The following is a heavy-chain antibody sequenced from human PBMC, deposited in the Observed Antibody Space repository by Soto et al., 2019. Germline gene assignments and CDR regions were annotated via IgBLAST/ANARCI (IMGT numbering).Heavy chain of an antibody. CDR3: AKGIDCGADCHSYDTFDI. J-gene: IGHJ3*02. V-gene: IGHV3-23*01. D-gene: IGHD2-21*02. Sequence: GGSLRLSCAASGFTVNNTAMTWVRQAPGKGLEWVSAFSGRSKSTYYATSVKGRFTISKDNSKNTLYLQMNSLRAEDTALYYCAKGIDCGADCHSYDTFDIWGEGTVVTVSS. CDR1: GFTVNNTA. CDR2: FSGRSKST.